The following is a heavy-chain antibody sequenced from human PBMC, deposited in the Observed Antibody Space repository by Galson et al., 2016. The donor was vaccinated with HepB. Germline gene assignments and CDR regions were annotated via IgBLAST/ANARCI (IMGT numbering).Heavy chain of an antibody. J-gene: IGHJ4*02. CDR1: GFASRNYG. CDR3: ARRHEYCPPVGCSVDY. D-gene: IGHD2/OR15-2a*01. CDR2: DSMDGRRK. V-gene: IGHV3-30*03. Sequence: SLRLSCAASGFASRNYGMHWVRQAPGKGLEWVAADSMDGRRKWYAESVKGRFTISRDNFNSMLFLQMSSLRPDDTAVYFCARRHEYCPPVGCSVDYWGQGTLVSVSS.